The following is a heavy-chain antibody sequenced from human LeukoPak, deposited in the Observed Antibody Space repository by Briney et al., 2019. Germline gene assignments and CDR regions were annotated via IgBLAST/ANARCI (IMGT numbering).Heavy chain of an antibody. D-gene: IGHD1-26*01. V-gene: IGHV1-2*02. CDR1: GYTFTGYY. Sequence: ASVKLSCKASGYTFTGYYMRWVRQAPGQGLEWMGWINPASGGTDYAQEFQGRVTITRDTSISTVYMDLRGLTADDTALYFCARDRSRYFDFWGQGTLVTVSS. J-gene: IGHJ4*02. CDR2: INPASGGT. CDR3: ARDRSRYFDF.